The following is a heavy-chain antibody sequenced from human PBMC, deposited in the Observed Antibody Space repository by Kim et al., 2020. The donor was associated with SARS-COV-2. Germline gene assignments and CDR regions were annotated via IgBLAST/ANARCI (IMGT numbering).Heavy chain of an antibody. J-gene: IGHJ4*02. CDR3: AKDRHLGRDGYHFDY. D-gene: IGHD5-12*01. Sequence: DSVKGRLTISRDNSKNTLYLQMNSLRAEDTAVYYCAKDRHLGRDGYHFDYWGQGTLVTVSS. V-gene: IGHV3-23*01.